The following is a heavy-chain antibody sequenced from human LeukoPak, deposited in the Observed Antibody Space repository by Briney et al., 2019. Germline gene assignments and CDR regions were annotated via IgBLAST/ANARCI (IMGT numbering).Heavy chain of an antibody. J-gene: IGHJ4*02. V-gene: IGHV4-61*02. CDR1: GGSISSGSYY. CDR2: VYTSGST. Sequence: SETLSLTCTVSGGSISSGSYYWSWIRQPAGKGLEWIGRVYTSGSTNYNPSLKSRVTMSVDTSKNQFSLKLSSVTAADTAVYYCARDAAYYYGSGSYRNRIDYWGQGSLVTVSS. CDR3: ARDAAYYYGSGSYRNRIDY. D-gene: IGHD3-10*01.